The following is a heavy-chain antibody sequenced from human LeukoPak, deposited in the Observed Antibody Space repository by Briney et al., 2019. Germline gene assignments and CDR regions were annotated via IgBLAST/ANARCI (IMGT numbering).Heavy chain of an antibody. V-gene: IGHV1-18*01. CDR2: ISANNGNT. CDR1: GYTFTSYG. Sequence: ASVKVSCKASGYTFTSYGISWVRQAPGQGLEWMGWISANNGNTNYAQKLQGRVTMTTDTSTSTAYMELRSLRSDDTAVYYCARGEDSSGYLGHDYWGQGTLVTVSS. CDR3: ARGEDSSGYLGHDY. J-gene: IGHJ4*02. D-gene: IGHD3-22*01.